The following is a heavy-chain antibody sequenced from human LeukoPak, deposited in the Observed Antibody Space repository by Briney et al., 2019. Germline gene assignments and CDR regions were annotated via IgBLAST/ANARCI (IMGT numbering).Heavy chain of an antibody. CDR2: IYNGGST. J-gene: IGHJ4*02. Sequence: PGRSLRLSCVASGFTVSSNYISWVRQASGKGLEWGSGIYNGGSTCYADSVKGRFTISRDSSRNTLYLQMNSLRVDDTAVYHCAGAVVGATPNYWGQGTLVTVSS. D-gene: IGHD1-26*01. V-gene: IGHV3-66*01. CDR3: AGAVVGATPNY. CDR1: GFTVSSNY.